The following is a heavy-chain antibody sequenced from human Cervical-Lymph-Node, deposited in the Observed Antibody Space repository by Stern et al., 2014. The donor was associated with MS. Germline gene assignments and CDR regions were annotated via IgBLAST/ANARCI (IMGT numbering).Heavy chain of an antibody. Sequence: QVQLVQSGAEVEKPGASVKVSCKASGYTFISYSIHWVRQAPGQRLEWMGWINTANGNTEYSREFQGRVTFTRDTSASTAYMDLSSLRSEDTAVYYWARGPLGDFDQWGQGTLVTVSS. CDR2: INTANGNT. CDR3: ARGPLGDFDQ. J-gene: IGHJ4*02. D-gene: IGHD3-16*01. CDR1: GYTFISYS. V-gene: IGHV1-3*02.